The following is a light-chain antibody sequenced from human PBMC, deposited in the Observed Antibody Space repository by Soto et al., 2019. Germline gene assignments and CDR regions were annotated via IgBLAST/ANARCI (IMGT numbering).Light chain of an antibody. CDR2: EVS. Sequence: AGTQRPSAAGTPGQSANISCTGTSSDIGTYDYVPWYQHLPDKAPKLIIYEVSKRPSGVPDRFSGSKSGNTASLTVSGLQAEDEGDYYCCSYGGGNNFYVFGTGTKV. V-gene: IGLV2-8*01. J-gene: IGLJ1*01. CDR1: SSDIGTYDY. CDR3: CSYGGGNNFYV.